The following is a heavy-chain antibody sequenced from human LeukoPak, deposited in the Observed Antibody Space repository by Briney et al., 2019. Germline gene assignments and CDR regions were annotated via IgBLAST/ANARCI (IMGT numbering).Heavy chain of an antibody. CDR3: ARNAGNPPHWFDP. V-gene: IGHV4-39*07. D-gene: IGHD2/OR15-2a*01. Sequence: PSETLSLTCAVSGGSISSGGYSWSWIRQPPGKGLEWIGSIYYSGSTNYNPSLKSRVTMSVDTSKNQFSLKLSSVTAADTAVYYCARNAGNPPHWFDPWGQGTLVTVSS. CDR1: GGSISSGGYS. CDR2: IYYSGST. J-gene: IGHJ5*02.